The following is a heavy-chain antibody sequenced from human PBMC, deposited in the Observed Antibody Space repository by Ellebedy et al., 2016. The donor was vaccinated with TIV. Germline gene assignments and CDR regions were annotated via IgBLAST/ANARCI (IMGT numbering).Heavy chain of an antibody. V-gene: IGHV3-74*01. CDR3: GRDDRYGLDV. CDR1: GFAFSSRW. J-gene: IGHJ6*02. Sequence: GESLKISCVASGFAFSSRWIHWVRQAPGKGLVWVSHIYSDGSSTTYADSVKGRFTISTDNAKDTVYLQMNRRRAEDTAVYYCGRDDRYGLDVWGQGTTVIVSS. CDR2: IYSDGSST.